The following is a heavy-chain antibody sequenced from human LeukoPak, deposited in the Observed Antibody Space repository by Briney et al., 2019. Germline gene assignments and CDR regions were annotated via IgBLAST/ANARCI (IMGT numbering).Heavy chain of an antibody. V-gene: IGHV3-23*01. J-gene: IGHJ4*02. CDR3: TSQTYVGNGRYYSDN. Sequence: QPGGSLRLPCATSGFTFSTYTMTWVRQAPGRGLEWVATINNSGGTTYYADSVKGRFTVSRDNSKNTLYLQLESLRAEDTAVYSCTSQTYVGNGRYYSDNWGQGTPVTVSS. D-gene: IGHD3-10*01. CDR2: INNSGGTT. CDR1: GFTFSTYT.